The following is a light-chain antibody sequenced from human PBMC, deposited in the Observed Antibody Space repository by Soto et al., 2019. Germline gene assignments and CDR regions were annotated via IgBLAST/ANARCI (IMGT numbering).Light chain of an antibody. V-gene: IGKV1-33*01. CDR3: QQYYDLPPLT. CDR2: DAS. Sequence: DVQLTQSPSSLSASVGDRVTITCQASQVITTYLHWYQQKPGKAPKLLISDASSLAPGVPSRFSGSGSGTDFSFTISSLQPEDSGIYYCQQYYDLPPLTFGGGSTVE. CDR1: QVITTY. J-gene: IGKJ4*01.